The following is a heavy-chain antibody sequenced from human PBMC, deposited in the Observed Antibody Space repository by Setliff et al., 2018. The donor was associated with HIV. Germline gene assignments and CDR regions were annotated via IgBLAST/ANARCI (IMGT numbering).Heavy chain of an antibody. V-gene: IGHV1-46*01. Sequence: ASVKVSCKASGYTFTSYYIHWVRQAPGQGLEWMGVIHPSGGSTSYGQSFQDRVTMTRDTSTSTVYMELSSLRSEDPAVYYCARVRYCSGGSCYGGEYWFDPWGQGTLVTVSS. CDR3: ARVRYCSGGSCYGGEYWFDP. D-gene: IGHD2-15*01. CDR2: IHPSGGST. CDR1: GYTFTSYY. J-gene: IGHJ5*02.